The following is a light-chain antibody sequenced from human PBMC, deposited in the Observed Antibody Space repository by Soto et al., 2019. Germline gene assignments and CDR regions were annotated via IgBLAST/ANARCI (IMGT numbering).Light chain of an antibody. CDR1: QSISSW. Sequence: DIQITQSPSTLSASVGDRVTIACRASQSISSWLAWYQQKPGKAPKLLIYDASNLESGVPSRFSGSGSGTEFTLTISRLQADDFATYYCQQYNSYGTFGQGTKLEIK. CDR2: DAS. V-gene: IGKV1-5*01. J-gene: IGKJ1*01. CDR3: QQYNSYGT.